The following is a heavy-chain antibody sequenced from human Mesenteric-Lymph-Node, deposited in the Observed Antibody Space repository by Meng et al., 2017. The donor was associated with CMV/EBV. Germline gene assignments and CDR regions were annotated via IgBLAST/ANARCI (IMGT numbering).Heavy chain of an antibody. Sequence: SETLSLTCTVSGGSISGYYWSWIRQSPGKGLEWIGYIYYSGSTNYNPSLKSRVTISVDTSKNQFSLKVTSVTAADTAVYYCARGGSGYYRFDPWVQGTLVTVSS. V-gene: IGHV4-59*01. CDR2: IYYSGST. D-gene: IGHD3-22*01. J-gene: IGHJ5*02. CDR1: GGSISGYY. CDR3: ARGGSGYYRFDP.